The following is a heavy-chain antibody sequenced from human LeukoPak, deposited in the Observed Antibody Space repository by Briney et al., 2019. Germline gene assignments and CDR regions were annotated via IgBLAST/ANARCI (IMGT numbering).Heavy chain of an antibody. Sequence: PSQTLSLTCTVSGGSISSGSYYWSWIRQPAGKGLEWIGRIYTSGSTNYNPSLKSRVTISVDTSKNQFSLKLSSVTAADTAVYYCARFLSLGELSHDAFDIWGQGTMVTVSS. J-gene: IGHJ3*02. CDR1: GGSISSGSYY. CDR2: IYTSGST. D-gene: IGHD3-16*02. V-gene: IGHV4-61*02. CDR3: ARFLSLGELSHDAFDI.